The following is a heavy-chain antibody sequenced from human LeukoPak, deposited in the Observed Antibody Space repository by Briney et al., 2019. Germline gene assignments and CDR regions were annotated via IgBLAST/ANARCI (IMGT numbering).Heavy chain of an antibody. CDR3: ARVANGATVFDF. CDR1: GFTFSTYS. Sequence: PGGSLRLSCVASGFTFSTYSMNWVRQAPGKGLEWVSSISPSGAYIYYADSLKGRFTISRDNAKTSLFLQMNSLRAEDTAVYYCARVANGATVFDFWGQGTLVTVSS. CDR2: ISPSGAYI. V-gene: IGHV3-21*01. J-gene: IGHJ4*02. D-gene: IGHD2-8*01.